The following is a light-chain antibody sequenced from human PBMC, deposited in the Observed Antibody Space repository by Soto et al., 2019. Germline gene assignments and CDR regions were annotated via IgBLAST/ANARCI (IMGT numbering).Light chain of an antibody. V-gene: IGLV2-11*01. CDR1: SSDVGDYNS. CDR2: DVS. CDR3: CSYVGGYSYV. Sequence: QSVLTQSRSVSVSPGQSVTRSCIGTSSDVGDYNSVSWYQQHPGKAPKLMIYDVSKRPSGVPDRFSGSKSGNTASLTISGLQAEDEADYYCCSYVGGYSYVFGIGTKVTVL. J-gene: IGLJ1*01.